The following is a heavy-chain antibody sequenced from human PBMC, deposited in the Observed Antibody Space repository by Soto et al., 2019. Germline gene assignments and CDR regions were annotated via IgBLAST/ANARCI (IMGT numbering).Heavy chain of an antibody. CDR1: GFTFSSYA. CDR2: ISGSGGST. CDR3: AKDKYSSSWFDFDP. Sequence: GGSLRLSCAASGFTFSSYAMSWVRQAPGKGLEWVSAISGSGGSTYYADSVKGRFTISRDNSKNTLYLQMNSLRAEDTAVYYCAKDKYSSSWFDFDPWGQGTLVTSPQ. D-gene: IGHD6-13*01. V-gene: IGHV3-23*01. J-gene: IGHJ5*02.